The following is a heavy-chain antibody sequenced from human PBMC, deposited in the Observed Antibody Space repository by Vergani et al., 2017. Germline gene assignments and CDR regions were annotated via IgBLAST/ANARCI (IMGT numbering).Heavy chain of an antibody. CDR3: ARWSDGHYDILTGYYLYTFDY. Sequence: EVQLVESGGGLVQPGGSLRLSCAASGFTFSSYSMNWVRQAPGKGLEWVSYISSSSSTIYYADSVKVRFTISRDNAKNSLYLQMNSLRAEDKAVYYCARWSDGHYDILTGYYLYTFDYWGQGTLVTVSS. CDR2: ISSSSSTI. V-gene: IGHV3-48*04. CDR1: GFTFSSYS. D-gene: IGHD3-9*01. J-gene: IGHJ4*02.